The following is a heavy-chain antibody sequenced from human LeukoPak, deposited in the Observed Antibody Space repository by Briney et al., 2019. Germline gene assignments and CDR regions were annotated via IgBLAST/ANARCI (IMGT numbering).Heavy chain of an antibody. CDR3: AGRDSSGYHDY. J-gene: IGHJ4*02. D-gene: IGHD3-22*01. CDR1: GGSISSYY. Sequence: PSETLSLTCTVSGGSISSYYWSWIRHPAGKGLEWIGRSYTSGSTNYNPSLKSRVTMSVDTSKHQFSLKLSSVTAADTAVYYCAGRDSSGYHDYWGQGTLVTVSS. V-gene: IGHV4-4*07. CDR2: SYTSGST.